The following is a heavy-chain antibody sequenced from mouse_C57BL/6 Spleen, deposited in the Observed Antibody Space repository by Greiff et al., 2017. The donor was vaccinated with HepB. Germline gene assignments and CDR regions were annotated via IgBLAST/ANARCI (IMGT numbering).Heavy chain of an antibody. CDR1: GFTFSSYG. CDR3: ARRLGQEGYFDY. V-gene: IGHV5-6*02. D-gene: IGHD3-3*01. J-gene: IGHJ2*01. CDR2: ISSGGSYT. Sequence: EVMLVESGGDLVKPGGSLKLSCAASGFTFSSYGMSWVRQTPDKRLEWVATISSGGSYTYYPDSVKGRFTISRDNAKNTLYLQMSSLKSEDTAMYYCARRLGQEGYFDYWGQGTTLTVSS.